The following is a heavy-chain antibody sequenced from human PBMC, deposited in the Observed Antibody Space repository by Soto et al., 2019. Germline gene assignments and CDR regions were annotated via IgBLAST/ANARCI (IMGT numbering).Heavy chain of an antibody. Sequence: VGSLRLSCAASGFTFSASAMNCVRQSSGKWLEWIGRIRSKANSHATAYAASVKGRFIISRDDSQNTVFLQMNSLKTEDTAVYYCTRLERRDYYDRTGSSPDQYGMQVWGQGTTVTVSS. V-gene: IGHV3-73*01. D-gene: IGHD3-22*01. CDR3: TRLERRDYYDRTGSSPDQYGMQV. CDR2: IRSKANSHAT. CDR1: GFTFSASA. J-gene: IGHJ6*01.